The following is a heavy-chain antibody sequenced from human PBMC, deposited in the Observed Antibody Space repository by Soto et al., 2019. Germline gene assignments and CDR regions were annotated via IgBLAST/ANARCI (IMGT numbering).Heavy chain of an antibody. Sequence: SETLSLTCAVSGGSISRSNWWSWVRQPPGKGLEWIGYIYSTGSTNYNPSLKSRVTMSVDTSKNHFSLKLSSVTAADTAVYYCARDKEEAGTNYYYGMDVWGQGTTVTVSS. CDR1: GGSISRSNW. CDR2: IYSTGST. V-gene: IGHV4-4*02. D-gene: IGHD1-1*01. J-gene: IGHJ6*02. CDR3: ARDKEEAGTNYYYGMDV.